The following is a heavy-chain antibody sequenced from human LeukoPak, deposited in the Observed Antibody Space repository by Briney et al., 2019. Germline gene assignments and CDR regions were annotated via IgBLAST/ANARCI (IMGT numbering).Heavy chain of an antibody. D-gene: IGHD3-22*01. CDR3: VRGYIDNLGYSPRSSFDT. Sequence: GGSLRLSCAASGFNFSDYSMNWVRQAPGQGLEWVSSISNSGAWVFYADSVTGRFTISRDNAKSSLFLQMHSLRPEDTAVYYCVRGYIDNLGYSPRSSFDTWGQGTLVTVSS. V-gene: IGHV3-69-1*01. CDR1: GFNFSDYS. J-gene: IGHJ4*02. CDR2: ISNSGAWV.